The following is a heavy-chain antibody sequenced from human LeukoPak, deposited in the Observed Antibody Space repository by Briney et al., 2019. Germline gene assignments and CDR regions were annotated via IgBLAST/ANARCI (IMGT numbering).Heavy chain of an antibody. CDR1: GFTFSDYY. CDR2: VSSGGDIT. D-gene: IGHD3-16*02. J-gene: IGHJ4*02. V-gene: IGHV3-11*01. Sequence: GGSLRLSCAASGFTFSDYYISWIRQAPGKGLEWLSIVSSGGDITTYADSVKGRFTISRDNTRNLLFLQMNSLRAEDTAVYYCARDLIMITFGGVIGTCDYWGQGTLVTVSS. CDR3: ARDLIMITFGGVIGTCDY.